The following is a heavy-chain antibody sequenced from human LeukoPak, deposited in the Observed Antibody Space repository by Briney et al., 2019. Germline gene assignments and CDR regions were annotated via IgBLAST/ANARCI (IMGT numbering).Heavy chain of an antibody. Sequence: SETLSLTCTVSGGSVSSYYWSWIRQPPGKGLEWIGYIDYSGSTNYNPSLKSRVTISVDTSKNQFSLKLSSVTAADTAVYYCARGLNSDYWGQGTLVTVSS. V-gene: IGHV4-59*02. J-gene: IGHJ4*02. CDR3: ARGLNSDY. CDR1: GGSVSSYY. D-gene: IGHD2-21*01. CDR2: IDYSGST.